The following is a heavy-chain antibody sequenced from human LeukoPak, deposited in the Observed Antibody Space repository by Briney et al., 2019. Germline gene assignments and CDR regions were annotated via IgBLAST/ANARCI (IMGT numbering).Heavy chain of an antibody. J-gene: IGHJ4*02. D-gene: IGHD3-10*01. CDR3: AYGSGIH. Sequence: ASVKVSCKASGYTFTSYGISWVRQAPGQGLEWMGWISAYNGNTNYAQKFQGRVTMTRDTSISTAYMELSRLRSDDTAVYYCAYGSGIHWGQGTLVTVSS. CDR2: ISAYNGNT. V-gene: IGHV1-18*01. CDR1: GYTFTSYG.